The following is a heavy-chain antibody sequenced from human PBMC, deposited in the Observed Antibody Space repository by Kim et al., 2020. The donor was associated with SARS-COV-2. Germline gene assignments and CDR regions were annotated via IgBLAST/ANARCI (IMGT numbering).Heavy chain of an antibody. V-gene: IGHV3-9*01. J-gene: IGHJ4*02. CDR1: GFTFDDYA. CDR3: AKDMGIGYSYGYFDY. D-gene: IGHD5-18*01. CDR2: ISWNSGSI. Sequence: GGSLRLSCAASGFTFDDYAMHWVRQAPGKGLEWVSGISWNSGSIGYADSVKGRFTISRDNAKNSLYLQMNSLRAEDTALYYCAKDMGIGYSYGYFDYWGQGTLVTVSS.